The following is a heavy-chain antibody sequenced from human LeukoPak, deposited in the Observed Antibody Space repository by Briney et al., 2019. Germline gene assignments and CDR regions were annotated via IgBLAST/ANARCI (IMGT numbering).Heavy chain of an antibody. CDR1: GFTFSGSG. D-gene: IGHD4-17*01. V-gene: IGHV3-73*01. CDR2: IRNKANSYAT. J-gene: IGHJ4*02. CDR3: TTFDYGDYGGY. Sequence: RGSLKLSCAVSGFTFSGSGIHWVRQASGKGLEWVGRIRNKANSYATAYAASVKGRFTISRDDSKNTAYLQMNSLKTEDTAVYYCTTFDYGDYGGYWGQGTLVTVSS.